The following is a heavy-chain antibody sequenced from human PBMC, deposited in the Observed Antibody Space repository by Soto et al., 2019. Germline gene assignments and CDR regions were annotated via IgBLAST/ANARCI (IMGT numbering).Heavy chain of an antibody. CDR3: SRTRGLGEISPYFDY. CDR2: IYYSGRT. D-gene: IGHD3-16*02. Sequence: QVQLQESGPGLVKPSATLSLTCSISGGSISDYQWNWIRQPPGKGLEWIGYIYYSGRTNYNPSLNSRAPISPDTSAKQFALRLRSVTAADTAVYYCSRTRGLGEISPYFDYRGQGALVTVSS. J-gene: IGHJ4*02. CDR1: GGSISDYQ. V-gene: IGHV4-59*01.